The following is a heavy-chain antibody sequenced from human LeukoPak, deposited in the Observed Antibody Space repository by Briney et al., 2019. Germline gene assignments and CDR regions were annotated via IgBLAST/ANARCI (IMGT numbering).Heavy chain of an antibody. Sequence: GGSLRLSCAASGFTFSSYSINWVRQAPGKGLEWVSYISSSSSTIYYADSVKGRFTISRDNAKNSLYLQMNSLRDEDTAVYYCARGSLTYYDSSGYYYRAFDIWGQGTMVTVSS. CDR3: ARGSLTYYDSSGYYYRAFDI. CDR1: GFTFSSYS. CDR2: ISSSSSTI. D-gene: IGHD3-22*01. V-gene: IGHV3-48*02. J-gene: IGHJ3*02.